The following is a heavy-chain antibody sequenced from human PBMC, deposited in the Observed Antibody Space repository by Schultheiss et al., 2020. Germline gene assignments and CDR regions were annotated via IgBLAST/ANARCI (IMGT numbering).Heavy chain of an antibody. Sequence: GGSLRLSCVASGFTFSSYWMSWVRQAPGKGLEWVANINQDGSERSYVDSVKGRFTISRDNSKNTLYLQMNSLRAEDTAVYYCARWWLLTRDAFDIWGQGTMVTVSS. D-gene: IGHD3-22*01. CDR1: GFTFSSYW. CDR3: ARWWLLTRDAFDI. CDR2: INQDGSER. V-gene: IGHV3-7*01. J-gene: IGHJ3*02.